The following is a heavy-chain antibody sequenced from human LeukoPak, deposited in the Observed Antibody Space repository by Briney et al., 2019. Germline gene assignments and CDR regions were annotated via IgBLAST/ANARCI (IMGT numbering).Heavy chain of an antibody. Sequence: SVKVSCKASGGTFSSYAISWVRQAPGQGLEWMGGIIPIFGTANYAQKFQGRVTITADESTSIAYMELSSLRSEDTAVYYCARSEIAAQFYYHGMDVWGQGTTVTVSS. CDR1: GGTFSSYA. CDR3: ARSEIAAQFYYHGMDV. V-gene: IGHV1-69*01. J-gene: IGHJ6*02. D-gene: IGHD6-13*01. CDR2: IIPIFGTA.